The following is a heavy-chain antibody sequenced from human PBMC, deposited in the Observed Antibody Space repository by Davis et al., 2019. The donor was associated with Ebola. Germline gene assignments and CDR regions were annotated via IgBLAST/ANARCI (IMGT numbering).Heavy chain of an antibody. CDR1: GDSVSGSSGA. V-gene: IGHV6-1*01. Sequence: HSQTLSLTCAISGDSVSGSSGAWNWIRQSPSGGLEWLGRTYYSSKWYYDYAVSVKSRITINPDTSKNQFSLQLNSVTPEDTAVYYCARGFFRDGFDVWGQGTVITVSS. CDR2: TYYSSKWYY. CDR3: ARGFFRDGFDV. J-gene: IGHJ3*01. D-gene: IGHD3-3*01.